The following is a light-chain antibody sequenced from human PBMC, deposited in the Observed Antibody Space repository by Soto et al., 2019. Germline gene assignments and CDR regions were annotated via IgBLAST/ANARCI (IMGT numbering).Light chain of an antibody. Sequence: EIVMTQSPATLSVSPGERATLSCRASQSVSSNLAWYQQKPGQAPRLLIYGASTRATGIPDRFSGSGSGTEFTLIISNLQPEDFALYYCHQYLNWPQAFGQGTKVEIK. CDR2: GAS. CDR3: HQYLNWPQA. V-gene: IGKV3-15*01. CDR1: QSVSSN. J-gene: IGKJ1*01.